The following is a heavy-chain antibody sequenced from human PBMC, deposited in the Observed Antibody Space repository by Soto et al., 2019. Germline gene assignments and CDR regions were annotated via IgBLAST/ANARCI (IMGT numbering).Heavy chain of an antibody. Sequence: GGSLRLSCAASGFTFSSYGMHWVRQAPGKGLEWVAVISYDGSNKYYADSVKGRFTISRGNSKNTLYLQMNSLRAEDTAVYYCAKSTDTYTDYWGQGTLVTVSS. CDR3: AKSTDTYTDY. CDR2: ISYDGSNK. CDR1: GFTFSSYG. V-gene: IGHV3-30*18. D-gene: IGHD3-16*01. J-gene: IGHJ4*02.